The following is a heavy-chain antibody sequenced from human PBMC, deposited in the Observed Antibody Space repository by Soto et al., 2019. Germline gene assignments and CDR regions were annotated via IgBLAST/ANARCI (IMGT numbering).Heavy chain of an antibody. CDR3: AILAARYFDY. V-gene: IGHV3-23*01. CDR2: ISGSGGST. J-gene: IGHJ4*02. D-gene: IGHD6-6*01. CDR1: GFTLSDSY. Sequence: PGGSLRLSCAASGFTLSDSYIDWVRQAPGKGLEWVSAISGSGGSTYYADSVKGRFTISRDNSKNTLYLQMNSLRAEDTAVYYCAILAARYFDYWGQGTLVTVSS.